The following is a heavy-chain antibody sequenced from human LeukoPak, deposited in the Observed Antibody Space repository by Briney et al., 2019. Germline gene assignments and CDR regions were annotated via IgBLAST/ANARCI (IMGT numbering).Heavy chain of an antibody. CDR2: IRSDGSDT. V-gene: IGHV3-74*01. J-gene: IGHJ4*02. CDR1: GFTFSDTW. D-gene: IGHD2/OR15-2a*01. CDR3: AKDWFHAIDY. Sequence: GGSLRLSCAASGFTFSDTWMHWVRQAPGEGLVWVSRIRSDGSDTRYAESVKGRFTISRDNAKNTLYLQMNSLRAEDTAVYYCAKDWFHAIDYWGQGTLVTVSS.